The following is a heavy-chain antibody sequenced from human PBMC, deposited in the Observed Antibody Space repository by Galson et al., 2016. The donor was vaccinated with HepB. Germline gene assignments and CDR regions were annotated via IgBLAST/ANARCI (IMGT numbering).Heavy chain of an antibody. Sequence: SVKVSCKAFGGTFNNYPINWVRQAPGRGLEWLGGITPVYGTANYAQRFQGRVTITADKSTSTVHMELSSLTSEDTAIYYCARGTRHPLGYCRGGGCPGEGMDVWGQGTTVTVSS. J-gene: IGHJ6*02. CDR2: ITPVYGTA. CDR1: GGTFNNYP. V-gene: IGHV1-69*06. D-gene: IGHD2-15*01. CDR3: ARGTRHPLGYCRGGGCPGEGMDV.